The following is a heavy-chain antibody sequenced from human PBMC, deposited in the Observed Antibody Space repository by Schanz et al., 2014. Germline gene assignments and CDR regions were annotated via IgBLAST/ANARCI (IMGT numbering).Heavy chain of an antibody. CDR1: GFNFGSHG. CDR2: IGVDGTTT. J-gene: IGHJ4*02. D-gene: IGHD6-19*01. CDR3: ARDNSHWLVDY. Sequence: QVQLVESGGGVVQPGRSLRLSCAASGFNFGSHGMHWVRQAPGKGLEWVSVIGVDGTTTYYADSVRGRFTVSRDNSKNTLYLEVNSLRPEDAALYYCARDNSHWLVDYWGQGTLVTVSS. V-gene: IGHV3-NL1*01.